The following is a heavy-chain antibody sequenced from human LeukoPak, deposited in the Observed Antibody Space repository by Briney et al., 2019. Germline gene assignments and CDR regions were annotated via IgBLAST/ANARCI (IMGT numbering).Heavy chain of an antibody. J-gene: IGHJ4*02. CDR3: ANLPSLGISYYFDY. V-gene: IGHV3-23*01. CDR2: ISGSGGST. Sequence: GGSLRLSCAASGFTFSSYAMSWVRQAPGKGLEWVSAISGSGGSTYYAHSVKGRFTISRDNSKNTLYLQMNSLRAEDTAVYYCANLPSLGISYYFDYWGQGTLVTVSS. CDR1: GFTFSSYA. D-gene: IGHD7-27*01.